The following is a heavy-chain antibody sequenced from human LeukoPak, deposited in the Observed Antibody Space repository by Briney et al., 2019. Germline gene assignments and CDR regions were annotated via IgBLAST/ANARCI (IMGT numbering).Heavy chain of an antibody. CDR3: ASELGIGY. Sequence: PGGSLRLSCAASGFTFSNYAMNWVRQAPGKGLEWVSSISSSSSYIYYADSVKGRFTISRDNAKNSLYLQMNSLRAEDTAVYYCASELGIGYWGQGTLVTVSS. J-gene: IGHJ4*02. V-gene: IGHV3-21*01. CDR2: ISSSSSYI. CDR1: GFTFSNYA. D-gene: IGHD7-27*01.